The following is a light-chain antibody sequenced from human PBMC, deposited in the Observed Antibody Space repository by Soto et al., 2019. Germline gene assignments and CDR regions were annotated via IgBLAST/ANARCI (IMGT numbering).Light chain of an antibody. V-gene: IGKV1-9*01. CDR3: QQLNSYPRT. CDR1: QGISSN. CDR2: AAS. Sequence: DIQLTQSPSFLSASVGDRVTITCRASQGISSNLAWYQQKPGKAPNLLISAASTLQSGVPSRFSGSGSGTEFTLTISSLQPEDFATYYCQQLNSYPRTLGQGTKVDIK. J-gene: IGKJ1*01.